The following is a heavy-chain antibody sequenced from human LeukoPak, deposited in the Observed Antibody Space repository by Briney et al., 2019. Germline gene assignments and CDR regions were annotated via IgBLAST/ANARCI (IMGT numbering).Heavy chain of an antibody. CDR1: GGSFSGYY. J-gene: IGHJ6*02. CDR2: IYYSGST. V-gene: IGHV4-59*01. Sequence: PSETLSLTCAVYGGSFSGYYWSWIRQPPGKGLEWIGYIYYSGSTNYNPSLKSRVTISVDTSKNQFSLKLSSVTAADTAVYYCASEYSSSWGDYYYGMDVWGQGTTVTVSS. D-gene: IGHD6-6*01. CDR3: ASEYSSSWGDYYYGMDV.